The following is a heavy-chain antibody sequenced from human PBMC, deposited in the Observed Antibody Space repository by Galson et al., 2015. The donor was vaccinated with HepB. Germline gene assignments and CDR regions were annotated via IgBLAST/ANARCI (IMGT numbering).Heavy chain of an antibody. CDR1: GYSISSGYY. CDR2: IYHSGST. V-gene: IGHV4-38-2*01. CDR3: ARRTHDYFDY. Sequence: SETLSLTCAVSGYSISSGYYWGWIRQPPGKGLEWIGSIYHSGSTYYNPSLKSRVTISVDTSKNQFSLKLSSVTAADTAVYYCARRTHDYFDYWGQGTLVAVSS. J-gene: IGHJ4*02.